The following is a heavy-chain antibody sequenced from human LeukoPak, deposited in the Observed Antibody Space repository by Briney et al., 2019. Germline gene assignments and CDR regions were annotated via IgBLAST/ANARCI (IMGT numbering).Heavy chain of an antibody. Sequence: GRSLRLSCAASGFTFSSYAMHWVRQAPGKGLEWVAVISYDGSNKYYADSVKGRFTISRDNSKNTLYLQMNSLRAEDTAAYYCARDVPYYYDSSGYKDIWGQGTMVTVSS. CDR3: ARDVPYYYDSSGYKDI. J-gene: IGHJ3*02. CDR1: GFTFSSYA. D-gene: IGHD3-22*01. V-gene: IGHV3-30-3*01. CDR2: ISYDGSNK.